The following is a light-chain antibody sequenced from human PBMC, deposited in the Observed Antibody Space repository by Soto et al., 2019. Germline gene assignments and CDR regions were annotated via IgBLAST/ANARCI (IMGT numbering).Light chain of an antibody. Sequence: EIVLTQSPATLSLSPGQRATLSCRASQRVSRYLAWYQQKPGQAPTLLIYDASNRAPGIPARFSGSGSGTDFTLTISRLEPEDVGVYYCQQRSNWPPTFGQGTKVEIK. J-gene: IGKJ1*01. CDR1: QRVSRY. V-gene: IGKV3-11*01. CDR3: QQRSNWPPT. CDR2: DAS.